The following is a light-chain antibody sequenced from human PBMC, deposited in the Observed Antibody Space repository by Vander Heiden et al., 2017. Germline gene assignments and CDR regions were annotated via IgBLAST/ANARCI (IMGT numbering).Light chain of an antibody. CDR3: QSYDSSLSGPVV. V-gene: IGLV1-40*01. J-gene: IGLJ2*01. CDR2: GNS. Sequence: QSVLTQPPSVSWAPGQRVTSSCTGSSSNIGAGYDVHWYQQLPGTAPKLLIYGNSNRPSGVPDRFSGSKSGTSASLAITGLQAEDEADYYCQSYDSSLSGPVVFGGGTKLTVL. CDR1: SSNIGAGYD.